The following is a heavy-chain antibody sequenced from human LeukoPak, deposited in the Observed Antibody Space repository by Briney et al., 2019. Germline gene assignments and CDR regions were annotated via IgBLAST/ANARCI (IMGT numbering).Heavy chain of an antibody. Sequence: GGSLRLSCAASGFTPSSYSMNWVRQAPGKGREWVSSISSSSIDIYYADSVKGRFTISRDNAKNSLYLQMNSLRAEDTAVYYCAREREYNYGHMLGYWGQGTLVTVSS. CDR2: ISSSSIDI. V-gene: IGHV3-21*01. J-gene: IGHJ4*02. CDR1: GFTPSSYS. D-gene: IGHD5-18*01. CDR3: AREREYNYGHMLGY.